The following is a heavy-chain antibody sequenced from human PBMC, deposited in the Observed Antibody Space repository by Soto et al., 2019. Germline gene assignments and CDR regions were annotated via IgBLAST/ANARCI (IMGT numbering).Heavy chain of an antibody. CDR2: IYNSGTT. Sequence: QMQLQEPGQGLWKPSETLSLTCSVPGGSIGSYYWSWIRQPPGEGLEWIGHIYNSGTTNSNPSLKGRVAISVDTSKNQFSLKLSSVTAADTAVYYCASAYCGDYCDVASFEYWGQGTLVTVSS. V-gene: IGHV4-59*08. J-gene: IGHJ4*02. CDR3: ASAYCGDYCDVASFEY. D-gene: IGHD2-21*01. CDR1: GGSIGSYY.